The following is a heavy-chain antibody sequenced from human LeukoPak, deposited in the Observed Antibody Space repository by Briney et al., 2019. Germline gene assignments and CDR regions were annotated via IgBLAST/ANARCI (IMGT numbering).Heavy chain of an antibody. V-gene: IGHV4-59*12. CDR2: IYYSGST. J-gene: IGHJ4*02. Sequence: PSETLSLTCTVSGGSISSYYWNWIRQPPGKGLEWIGYIYYSGSTNYNPSLKSRVTISVDTSKNQFSLKLSSVTAADTAVYYCARGLVVVVAATPFFDYWGQGTLVTVSS. CDR3: ARGLVVVVAATPFFDY. CDR1: GGSISSYY. D-gene: IGHD2-15*01.